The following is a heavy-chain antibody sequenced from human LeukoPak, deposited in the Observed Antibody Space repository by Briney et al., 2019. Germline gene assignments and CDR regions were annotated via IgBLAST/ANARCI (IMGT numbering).Heavy chain of an antibody. CDR2: IYRSGST. Sequence: SETLSLTCTVSGGSISTYYWNLIRQPPGKGLEWIGYIYRSGSTNYNPSLQSRVTISVDTSKNQFSLNLNSVTAADTAVYYCARRGAARLHFQNWGQGTLVTVSS. D-gene: IGHD6-6*01. J-gene: IGHJ1*01. CDR1: GGSISTYY. CDR3: ARRGAARLHFQN. V-gene: IGHV4-59*01.